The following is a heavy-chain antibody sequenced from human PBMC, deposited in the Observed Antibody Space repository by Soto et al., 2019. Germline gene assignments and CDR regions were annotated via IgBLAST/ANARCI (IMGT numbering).Heavy chain of an antibody. V-gene: IGHV3-73*01. J-gene: IGHJ2*01. D-gene: IGHD1-7*01. CDR2: IRSKANSYAT. CDR1: GFTFSGSA. CDR3: TPLTGTKREVYFDL. Sequence: GSLRLPCAASGFTFSGSAMHWARQASGKGLEWVGRIRSKANSYATAYAASVKGRFTISRDDSKNTAYLQMNSLKTEDTAVYYCTPLTGTKREVYFDLWGRGTLVTVSS.